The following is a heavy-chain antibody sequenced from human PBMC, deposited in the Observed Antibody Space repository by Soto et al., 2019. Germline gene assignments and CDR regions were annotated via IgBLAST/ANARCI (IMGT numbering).Heavy chain of an antibody. Sequence: QVHLQQWGAGLLKPSETLSLTCAVNGGSLTGYYWSWIRQPPGKGLEWIGEIKDGGVTNYSPSLKGRVTMSADTSQHQFSLKFNSVTAADTAVYYCARGQEGIVATHWDQGTLVTVSS. J-gene: IGHJ4*02. CDR3: ARGQEGIVATH. CDR1: GGSLTGYY. CDR2: IKDGGVT. V-gene: IGHV4-34*01. D-gene: IGHD5-12*01.